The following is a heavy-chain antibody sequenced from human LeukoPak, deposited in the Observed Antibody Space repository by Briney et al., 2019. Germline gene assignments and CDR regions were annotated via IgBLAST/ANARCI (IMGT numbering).Heavy chain of an antibody. Sequence: PSETLSLTCTVSGGSISSSSYYWGWIRQPPGKGLEWIGSIYYSGSTYYNPSLKSRVTISVDTSKNQFSLRLNSVTAADTAVYYCARGFRGDNFDYWGQGTLVTVSS. CDR2: IYYSGST. D-gene: IGHD7-27*01. V-gene: IGHV4-39*07. CDR3: ARGFRGDNFDY. CDR1: GGSISSSSYY. J-gene: IGHJ4*02.